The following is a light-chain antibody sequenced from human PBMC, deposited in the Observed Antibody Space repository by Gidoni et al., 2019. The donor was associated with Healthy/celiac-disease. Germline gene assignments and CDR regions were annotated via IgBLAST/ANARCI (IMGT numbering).Light chain of an antibody. Sequence: DIHVTQSPSSLSASVGDRVTITCRASQSISSYLTWYQQKPGKAPKLLIYAASSLQSGVPARFSGSGSGTDFTLTISRLQPEDFATYYCQQSYSTPWTFXPXTKVDIK. J-gene: IGKJ3*01. CDR3: QQSYSTPWT. CDR1: QSISSY. V-gene: IGKV1-39*01. CDR2: AAS.